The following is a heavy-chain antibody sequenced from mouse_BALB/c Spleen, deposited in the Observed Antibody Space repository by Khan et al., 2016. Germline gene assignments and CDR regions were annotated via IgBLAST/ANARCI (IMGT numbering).Heavy chain of an antibody. CDR2: ISYSGST. J-gene: IGHJ3*01. D-gene: IGHD1-1*02. V-gene: IGHV3-2*02. CDR3: AREVGAWFAY. CDR1: GYSITSDYA. Sequence: EVELVESGPGLVKPSQSLSLTCTVTGYSITSDYAWNWIRQFPGNKLEWMGYISYSGSTSYNPSLKSRISITRDTSKNQFFLQLNSVTTEDTATYYCAREVGAWFAYWGQGTLVTVSA.